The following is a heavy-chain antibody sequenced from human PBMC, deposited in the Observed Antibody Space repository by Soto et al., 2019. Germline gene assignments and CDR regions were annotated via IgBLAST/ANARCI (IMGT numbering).Heavy chain of an antibody. D-gene: IGHD3-16*02. CDR1: GYTFTSYV. Sequence: QVQLVQSGVEVQKPGASVKVSCKASGYTFTSYVINWLRQAPGQGLEWMGWISPYNGNTTYGQKLKGRVTMTTDTSTSIAYMELRSLRSDDTGVYYCAREGGVWGSFRYFDYWGQGTLVTVSS. J-gene: IGHJ4*02. CDR3: AREGGVWGSFRYFDY. CDR2: ISPYNGNT. V-gene: IGHV1-18*04.